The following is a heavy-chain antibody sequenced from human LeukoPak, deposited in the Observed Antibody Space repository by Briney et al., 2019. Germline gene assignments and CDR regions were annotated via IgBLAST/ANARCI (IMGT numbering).Heavy chain of an antibody. J-gene: IGHJ4*02. CDR2: IYYSGST. CDR1: GGSISSYY. D-gene: IGHD1-26*01. V-gene: IGHV4-59*08. Sequence: PSDTLSLTCTVSGGSISSYYWSWIRQPPGKGLEWIGYIYYSGSTNYNPSLKSRVTISVDTSKNQFSLRLSSVTAADTAVYYSARLASGSYGPLTPFDYWGQGTLVTVSS. CDR3: ARLASGSYGPLTPFDY.